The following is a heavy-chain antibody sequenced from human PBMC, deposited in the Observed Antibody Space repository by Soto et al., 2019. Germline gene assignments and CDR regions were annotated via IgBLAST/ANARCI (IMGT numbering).Heavy chain of an antibody. CDR1: GFTLSSFF. V-gene: IGHV3-74*03. J-gene: IGHJ5*02. CDR3: VRDDYSRGNSLFNP. D-gene: IGHD3-22*01. CDR2: INNDGSST. Sequence: GGSLRLSCAASGFTLSSFFMHWVRQGPGKGLVWVSRINNDGSSTTYADSVKGRFTISRDNAKNTLYLQMNSLRAEDTAVYFYVRDDYSRGNSLFNPWGQGTLVTVSS.